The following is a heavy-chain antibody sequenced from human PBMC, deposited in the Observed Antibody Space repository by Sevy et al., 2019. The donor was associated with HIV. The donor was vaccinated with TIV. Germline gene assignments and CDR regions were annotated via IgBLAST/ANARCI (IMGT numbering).Heavy chain of an antibody. CDR1: GGSISSSSYY. CDR2: IYYSGST. J-gene: IGHJ4*02. CDR3: ARHPYSSGWFDFDY. D-gene: IGHD6-19*01. Sequence: SETLSLTCTVSGGSISSSSYYWGWIRQPPGKGLEWIGSIYYSGSTYYNPSLKSRVTISVDTSKNQFSLKLSSVTAADTAVYYCARHPYSSGWFDFDYWGQGTLVTVSS. V-gene: IGHV4-39*01.